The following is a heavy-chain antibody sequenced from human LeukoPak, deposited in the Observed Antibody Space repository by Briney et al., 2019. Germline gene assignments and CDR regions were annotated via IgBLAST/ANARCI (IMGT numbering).Heavy chain of an antibody. CDR3: AKDQSGGYDSVPYY. J-gene: IGHJ4*02. CDR2: ISGSGGST. Sequence: PGGSLRLSCAPPGFTFTSYSMTWFRQPPGKGLEGSSPISGSGGSTSYADSVKGRFTISRDNSKNTLYLQMNSLRAEDTAVYYCAKDQSGGYDSVPYYWGQGTLVTVSS. D-gene: IGHD5-12*01. V-gene: IGHV3-23*01. CDR1: GFTFTSYS.